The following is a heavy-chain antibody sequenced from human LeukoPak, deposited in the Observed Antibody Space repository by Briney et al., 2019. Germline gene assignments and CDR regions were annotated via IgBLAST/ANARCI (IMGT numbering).Heavy chain of an antibody. CDR1: GGSFSGYY. V-gene: IGHV4-34*01. CDR2: INHSGST. Sequence: SETLSLTCAVYGGSFSGYYWSWIRQPPGKGLEWIGEINHSGSTNYNPSLKSRVTISVDTPKNQFSLKLSSVTAADTAVYYCATRSYYDSSGYYYGYFQHWGQGTLVTVSS. D-gene: IGHD3-22*01. CDR3: ATRSYYDSSGYYYGYFQH. J-gene: IGHJ1*01.